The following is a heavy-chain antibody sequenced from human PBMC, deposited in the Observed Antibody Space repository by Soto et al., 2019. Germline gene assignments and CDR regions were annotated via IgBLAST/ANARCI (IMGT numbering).Heavy chain of an antibody. CDR2: INSDGSST. CDR1: GFSFSSYW. V-gene: IGHV3-74*01. J-gene: IGHJ4*02. CDR3: VRTSLVVAAATREDD. D-gene: IGHD2-15*01. Sequence: EVQLVESGGGLVQPGGSLRLSCAASGFSFSSYWMHWVRQAPGKGLVWVSRINSDGSSTSYADSVKGRFTISRDSSKNTLYLQMNSLIAEDTAVYYCVRTSLVVAAATREDDLGEGTLVTVSS.